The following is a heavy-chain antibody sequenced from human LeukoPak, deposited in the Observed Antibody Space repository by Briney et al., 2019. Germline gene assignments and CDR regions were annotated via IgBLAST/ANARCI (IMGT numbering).Heavy chain of an antibody. CDR2: IRYDGSSK. D-gene: IGHD5-12*01. V-gene: IGHV3-30*02. J-gene: IGHJ4*02. CDR1: GFSFGSYG. Sequence: GGSLRLSCAASGFSFGSYGMHWVRQAPGKGLEWVSFIRYDGSSKYYADSMKGRFTISRDNSKNTLYLQMTSLRAGDTAVYYCAKDHQSNIVDTTYFDSWGKGTLVTVSS. CDR3: AKDHQSNIVDTTYFDS.